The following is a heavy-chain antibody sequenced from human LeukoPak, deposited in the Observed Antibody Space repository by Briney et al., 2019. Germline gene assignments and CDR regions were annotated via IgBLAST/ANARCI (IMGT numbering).Heavy chain of an antibody. D-gene: IGHD3-22*01. CDR2: ISAYNGNT. V-gene: IGHV1-18*01. J-gene: IGHJ4*02. CDR3: ARSVASGYYHYFDY. CDR1: GYTFTSYD. Sequence: ASVKVSCKASGYTFTSYDISWVRQAPGQGLEWMGWISAYNGNTNYAQKLQGRVTMTTDTSTSTAYMELRSLRSDDTAVYYCARSVASGYYHYFDYWGQGTLVTVSS.